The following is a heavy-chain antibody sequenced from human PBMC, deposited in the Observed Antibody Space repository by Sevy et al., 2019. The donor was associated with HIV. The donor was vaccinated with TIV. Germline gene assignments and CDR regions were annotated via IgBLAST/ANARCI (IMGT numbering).Heavy chain of an antibody. J-gene: IGHJ4*02. CDR1: GFTFSSYW. Sequence: GGSLRLSCAASGFTFSSYWMSWVRQAPGKGLEWVANIKKDGSEKYYVDSVKGRFTISRDNAKNSLYLQMNSLRAEDTAVYYCARGITMVRGVFDYWGQGTLVTVSS. D-gene: IGHD3-10*01. CDR2: IKKDGSEK. V-gene: IGHV3-7*01. CDR3: ARGITMVRGVFDY.